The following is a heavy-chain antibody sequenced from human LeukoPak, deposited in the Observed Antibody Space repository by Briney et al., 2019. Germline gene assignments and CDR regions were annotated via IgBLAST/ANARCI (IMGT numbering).Heavy chain of an antibody. J-gene: IGHJ4*02. V-gene: IGHV3-48*04. Sequence: PGGSLRLSCAASGFTFSSYSMNWVRQAPGKGLEWISYISGSSSSKYYADSVKGRFTLSRDNAKNSLYLQMNSLRAEDTAVYYCARGGGATDYWGQGTLVTVSS. D-gene: IGHD3-10*01. CDR3: ARGGGATDY. CDR1: GFTFSSYS. CDR2: ISGSSSSK.